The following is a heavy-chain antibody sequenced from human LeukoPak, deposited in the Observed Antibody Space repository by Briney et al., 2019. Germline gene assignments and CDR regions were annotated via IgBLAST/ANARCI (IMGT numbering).Heavy chain of an antibody. CDR3: AKDTYYDILTGYQRAYYFDY. V-gene: IGHV3-23*01. J-gene: IGHJ4*02. CDR1: GFTFSSYA. CDR2: ISGSGGST. D-gene: IGHD3-9*01. Sequence: GRSLRLSCAASGFTFSSYAMSWVRQAPGKGLEWVSAISGSGGSTYYADSVKGRFTISRDNSKNTLYLQVNSLRAKDTAVYYCAKDTYYDILTGYQRAYYFDYWGQGTLVTVSS.